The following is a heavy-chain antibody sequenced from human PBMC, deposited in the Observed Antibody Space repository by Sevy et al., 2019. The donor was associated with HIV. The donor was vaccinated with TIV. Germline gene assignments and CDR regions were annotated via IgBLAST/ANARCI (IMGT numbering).Heavy chain of an antibody. V-gene: IGHV3-23*01. Sequence: GGSLRLSCGASGFTFTNYGMSWVRQAPGKGLEWVSATSGSGGNTYYAASVKGRFTISRDNSKNTLYLEMNSLTAEDTALYYCAKPTTSDSSRNGFDIWGQGTMVTVSS. CDR2: TSGSGGNT. CDR3: AKPTTSDSSRNGFDI. D-gene: IGHD6-13*01. J-gene: IGHJ3*02. CDR1: GFTFTNYG.